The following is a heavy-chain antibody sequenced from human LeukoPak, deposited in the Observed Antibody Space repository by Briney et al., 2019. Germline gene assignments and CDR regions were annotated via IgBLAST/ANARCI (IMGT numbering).Heavy chain of an antibody. CDR1: GFTFSSYW. D-gene: IGHD3-16*01. V-gene: IGHV3-7*01. Sequence: GGSLRLSCAASGFTFSSYWMTWVRQAPGKGLEWVANIKHNGDELNYVDSVEDRFTISRDNAKNSLYLHMTDLRAEDTAVYYCARELRTFDSWGQGTLVTVSS. CDR3: ARELRTFDS. J-gene: IGHJ4*02. CDR2: IKHNGDEL.